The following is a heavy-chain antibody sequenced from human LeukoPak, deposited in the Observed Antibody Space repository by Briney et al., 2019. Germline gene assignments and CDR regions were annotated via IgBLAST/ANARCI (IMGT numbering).Heavy chain of an antibody. CDR3: AREDYGDYVGSAFDI. Sequence: GESLRLSCAASGFSLSSHGLNWVRQAPGKGLEWVSYISSSGSTIYYADSVKGRFTISRDNAKNSLYLQMNSLRAEDTAVYYCAREDYGDYVGSAFDIWGQGTMVTVSS. CDR2: ISSSGSTI. CDR1: GFSLSSHG. V-gene: IGHV3-48*04. D-gene: IGHD4-17*01. J-gene: IGHJ3*02.